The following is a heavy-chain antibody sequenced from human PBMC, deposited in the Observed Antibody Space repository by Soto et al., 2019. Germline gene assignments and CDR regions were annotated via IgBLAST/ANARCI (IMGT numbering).Heavy chain of an antibody. CDR1: DFSFTSHG. CDR2: ISLYNGNT. CDR3: AATGGNYFGLDV. Sequence: ASVKVSCKAYDFSFTSHGISWVRQAPGQGLEWMGWISLYNGNTNYAQQFQGRVTMTTDTSTSTAYMELRSLRSDDTGVYFCAATGGNYFGLDVWGQGTTVTVSS. D-gene: IGHD2-8*02. V-gene: IGHV1-18*04. J-gene: IGHJ6*02.